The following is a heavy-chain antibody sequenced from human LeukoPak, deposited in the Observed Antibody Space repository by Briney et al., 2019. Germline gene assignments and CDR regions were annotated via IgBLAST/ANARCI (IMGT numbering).Heavy chain of an antibody. V-gene: IGHV3-33*01. CDR2: IWYDGSNK. D-gene: IGHD4-17*01. CDR3: ARASTVTPLGY. CDR1: GFTFSSYG. Sequence: GGSLRLSCAATGFTFSSYGMHWVRQAPGKGLEWVAVIWYDGSNKYYADSAKGRFTISRDNSKNTLYLQMNSLRAEDTAVYYCARASTVTPLGYWGQGTLVTVSS. J-gene: IGHJ4*02.